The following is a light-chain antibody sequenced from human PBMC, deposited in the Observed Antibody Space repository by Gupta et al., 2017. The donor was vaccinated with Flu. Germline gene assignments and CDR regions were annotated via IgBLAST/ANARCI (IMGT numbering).Light chain of an antibody. CDR1: QRVSSSY. CDR2: GAS. J-gene: IGKJ1*01. V-gene: IGKV3-20*01. CDR3: QQYGSSPRT. Sequence: PGERATPSCRASQRVSSSYLAWYQQKPGQAPRLLIYGASSRATGIPDRFSGSGSGTDFTLTISRLEPEDFAVYYCQQYGSSPRTFGQGTKVEIK.